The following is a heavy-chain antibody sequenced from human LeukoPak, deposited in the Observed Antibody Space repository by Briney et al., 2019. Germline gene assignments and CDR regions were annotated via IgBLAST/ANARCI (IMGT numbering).Heavy chain of an antibody. D-gene: IGHD6-13*01. Sequence: ASVKVSCKASGYIFSSYGISWVRQAPGHGLEWMGWISPYNGNTNFAQKFQGRVTLTTDTSTSTAFLELRSLRSDDTAMYYCARDSERAAGTIDYWGQGTLVTVSS. V-gene: IGHV1-18*01. CDR3: ARDSERAAGTIDY. J-gene: IGHJ4*02. CDR2: ISPYNGNT. CDR1: GYIFSSYG.